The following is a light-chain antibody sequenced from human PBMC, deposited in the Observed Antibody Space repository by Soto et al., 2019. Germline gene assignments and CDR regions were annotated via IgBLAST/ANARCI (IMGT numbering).Light chain of an antibody. CDR1: QSVSSSY. CDR3: QQYGGSPAIT. V-gene: IGKV3-20*01. Sequence: IVLTQSPATLSLYPGERATLSCRASQSVSSSYLAWYQQKPGQAPRLLIYDASSRATGIPDRFRGSGSGTDFTLTISGLEPEDFAVYYCQQYGGSPAITFGQGTRLEVK. CDR2: DAS. J-gene: IGKJ5*01.